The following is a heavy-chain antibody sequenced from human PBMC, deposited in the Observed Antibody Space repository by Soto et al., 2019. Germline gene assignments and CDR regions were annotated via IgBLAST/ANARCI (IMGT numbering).Heavy chain of an antibody. D-gene: IGHD3-10*01. Sequence: GGSLRLSCAASGLTFSTSAMHWVRQAPGKGLEWVAMISHDGSHEYYGDSVKGRFSVSRDNSHNILHLQLNSLRIEDTAVYFCARNTDHRLVRGWLDPWGQGTLVTVSS. CDR1: GLTFSTSA. CDR2: ISHDGSHE. V-gene: IGHV3-30-3*01. J-gene: IGHJ5*02. CDR3: ARNTDHRLVRGWLDP.